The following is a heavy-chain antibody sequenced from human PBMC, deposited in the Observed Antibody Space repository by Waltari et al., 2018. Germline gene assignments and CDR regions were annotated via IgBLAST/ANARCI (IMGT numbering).Heavy chain of an antibody. V-gene: IGHV4-38-2*02. CDR1: GFSISRGYY. CDR2: IYHSGNA. Sequence: HLHESGPGLVKPSETLSLTCIVSGFSISRGYYWGWVRQPPGKGLEWIGNIYHSGNAYYNPSLESRVTISVDPSSNQCSLKVRSVTAADTAVYYCARLDYGDNEPLDYWGQGTLVTVSS. D-gene: IGHD4-17*01. J-gene: IGHJ4*02. CDR3: ARLDYGDNEPLDY.